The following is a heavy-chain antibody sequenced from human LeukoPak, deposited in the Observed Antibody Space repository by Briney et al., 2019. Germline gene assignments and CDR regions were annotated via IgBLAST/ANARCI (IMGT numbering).Heavy chain of an antibody. J-gene: IGHJ4*02. Sequence: ASVKVSCKASGGTFSSYAISWVRQAPGQGLEWMGWINPNSGGTNYAQKFQGRVTMTRDTSISTAYMELSRLGSDDTAVYYCARSPKPLRRYFDYWGQGTLVTVSS. V-gene: IGHV1-2*02. CDR2: INPNSGGT. CDR3: ARSPKPLRRYFDY. CDR1: GGTFSSYA. D-gene: IGHD1-14*01.